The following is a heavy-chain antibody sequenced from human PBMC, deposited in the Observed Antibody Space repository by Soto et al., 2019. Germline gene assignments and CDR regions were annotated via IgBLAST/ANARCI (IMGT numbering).Heavy chain of an antibody. V-gene: IGHV4-39*01. Sequence: SETLSLTCIVSGGSGDSGRYYWGWIRQPPGKGLEWIGSVYNSANTYYSPSLKSRVTISVDMSKNQVSLSLNSVTAADTAVYYCARLKLGSYFWFFDYWGRGTLVTVSS. CDR2: VYNSANT. CDR3: ARLKLGSYFWFFDY. CDR1: GGSGDSGRYY. J-gene: IGHJ4*01. D-gene: IGHD1-26*01.